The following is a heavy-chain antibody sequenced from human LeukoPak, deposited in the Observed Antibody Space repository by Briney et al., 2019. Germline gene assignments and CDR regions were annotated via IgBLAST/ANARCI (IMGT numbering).Heavy chain of an antibody. Sequence: ASVKVSCKASDYTFTYYAITWVRQAPGQGLEWMGWTSTYNDGKNYAQSLQGRITMTTDTSTNTAYMELSSLRSDDTAVYYCGAGHPRVDYWGQGTLVTVSS. CDR1: DYTFTYYA. J-gene: IGHJ4*02. V-gene: IGHV1-18*01. CDR2: TSTYNDGK. CDR3: GAGHPRVDY.